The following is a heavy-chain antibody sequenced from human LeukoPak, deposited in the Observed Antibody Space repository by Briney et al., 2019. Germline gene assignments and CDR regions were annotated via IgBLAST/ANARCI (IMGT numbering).Heavy chain of an antibody. V-gene: IGHV4-59*01. CDR1: GGSISSYY. Sequence: PSETLSPTCTVSGGSISSYYWSWIRQPPGKGLEWIGYIYYSGSTNYNPSLKSRVTISVDTSKNQFSLKLSSVTAADTAVYYCAKSGDTPFGYYYYYMDVWGKGTTVTVSS. CDR3: AKSGDTPFGYYYYYMDV. CDR2: IYYSGST. J-gene: IGHJ6*03. D-gene: IGHD2-21*01.